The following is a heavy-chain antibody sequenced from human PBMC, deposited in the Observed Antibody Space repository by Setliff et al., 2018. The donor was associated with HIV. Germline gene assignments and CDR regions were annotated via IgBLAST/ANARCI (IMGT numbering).Heavy chain of an antibody. V-gene: IGHV4-34*01. D-gene: IGHD6-6*01. CDR1: GGSFSGYY. Sequence: SETLSLTCAVYGGSFSGYYWSWIRQPPGKGLEWIGEINHSGSTNYNPSLKSRVTISVDTSKNQFSLKLSPVTAADTAVYYCARRGSSSYFQHWGQGTLVTV. CDR3: ARRGSSSYFQH. CDR2: INHSGST. J-gene: IGHJ1*01.